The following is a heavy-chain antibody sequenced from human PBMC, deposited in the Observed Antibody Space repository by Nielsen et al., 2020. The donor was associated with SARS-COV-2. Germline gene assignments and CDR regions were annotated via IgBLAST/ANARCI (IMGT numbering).Heavy chain of an antibody. J-gene: IGHJ4*02. CDR3: ARVVEGCCSGGSCTGSYFDY. CDR2: IFYRGNT. Sequence: WIRQPPGKGLEWIGYIFYRGNTNYNPSLKSRVTISVDTSKNQFSLKLSSVTAADTAVYYCARVVEGCCSGGSCTGSYFDYWGQGTLVTVSS. D-gene: IGHD2-15*01. V-gene: IGHV4-59*01.